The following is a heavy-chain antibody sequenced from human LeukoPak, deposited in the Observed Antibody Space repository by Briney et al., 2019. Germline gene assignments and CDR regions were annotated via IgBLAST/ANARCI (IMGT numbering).Heavy chain of an antibody. Sequence: SETLSLTCTVSGGSISRSSYYWGWIRQPPGKGLEWIGSIYYSGSTYYNPSLKSRVTISVDTSKNQFSLKLSSVTAADTAVYYCARLRWSAFDYWGQGTLVTVSS. D-gene: IGHD4-23*01. CDR1: GGSISRSSYY. CDR2: IYYSGST. V-gene: IGHV4-39*07. CDR3: ARLRWSAFDY. J-gene: IGHJ4*02.